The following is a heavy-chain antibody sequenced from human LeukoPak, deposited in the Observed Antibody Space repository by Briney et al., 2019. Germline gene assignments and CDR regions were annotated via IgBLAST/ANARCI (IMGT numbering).Heavy chain of an antibody. J-gene: IGHJ4*02. CDR1: GGSFSGYY. CDR3: AGSYSGSYYGGVDY. CDR2: INHSGST. V-gene: IGHV4-34*01. D-gene: IGHD1-26*01. Sequence: TSETLSLTCAVYGGSFSGYYWSWIRQPPGKGLEWIGEINHSGSTNYNPSLKSRVTISVDTSKNQFSLKLSSVTAADTAVCYCAGSYSGSYYGGVDYWGQGTLVTVSS.